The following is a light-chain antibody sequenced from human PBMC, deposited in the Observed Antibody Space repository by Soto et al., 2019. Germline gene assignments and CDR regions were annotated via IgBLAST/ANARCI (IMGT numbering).Light chain of an antibody. CDR1: QSVSDK. V-gene: IGKV3-15*01. CDR2: RAS. CDR3: QQYNTWPIT. J-gene: IGKJ5*01. Sequence: EVLMTQSPDTLYVSPGERVTLSCGASQSVSDKLAWYQQKPGQGPRLLVYRASTRTLGIPARFSGSESGTEFTLTISSLQSEDFAIYYCQQYNTWPITFGQGTRLEIK.